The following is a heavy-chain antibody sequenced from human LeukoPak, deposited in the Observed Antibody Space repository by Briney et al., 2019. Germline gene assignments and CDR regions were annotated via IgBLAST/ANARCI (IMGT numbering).Heavy chain of an antibody. D-gene: IGHD2-21*01. J-gene: IGHJ5*02. CDR3: ARDGGEAGGWFDP. Sequence: ASVKVSCKASGYTFTGYYMHWVRQAPGQGLEWMGRINPNSGGTNYAQKFQGRVTMTRDTSISTAYMELSRLRSDDTAVDYCARDGGEAGGWFDPWGQGSLVTVSS. CDR1: GYTFTGYY. CDR2: INPNSGGT. V-gene: IGHV1-2*06.